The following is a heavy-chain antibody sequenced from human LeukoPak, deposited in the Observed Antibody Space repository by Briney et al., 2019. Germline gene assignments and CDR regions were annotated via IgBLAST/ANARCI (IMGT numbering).Heavy chain of an antibody. V-gene: IGHV3-23*01. D-gene: IGHD6-13*01. J-gene: IGHJ4*02. CDR1: GFIFTKYG. Sequence: GGSLRLSCASSGFIFTKYGMSWVRQAPGKGLEWVSVISGSGGSTDYADSVKGRFTISRDNSKNTLYLQMNSLGAKDTAAHYCTKGGYIRSWYYFDYRGQGALVAVSP. CDR2: ISGSGGST. CDR3: TKGGYIRSWYYFDY.